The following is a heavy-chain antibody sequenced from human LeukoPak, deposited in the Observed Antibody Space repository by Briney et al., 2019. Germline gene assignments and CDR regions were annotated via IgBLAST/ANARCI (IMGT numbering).Heavy chain of an antibody. CDR3: ARTYGYCSNTSRSPFEY. D-gene: IGHD2-2*01. CDR1: GGTVSTYT. V-gene: IGHV1-69*02. J-gene: IGHJ4*02. CDR2: IVPILGIA. Sequence: SVKLSCKPAGGTVSTYTISWVRQAPGQGLEWMGRIVPILGIANYAQKFQGRVTITQNKSTSTASMELSTLSSDHPALYYCARTYGYCSNTSRSPFEYWGPGTLVPVSS.